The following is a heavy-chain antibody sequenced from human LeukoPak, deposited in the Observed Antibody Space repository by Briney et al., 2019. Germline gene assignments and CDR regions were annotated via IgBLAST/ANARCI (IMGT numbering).Heavy chain of an antibody. Sequence: NPGGSLRLSCAASGFTFSSYAMSWVRQAPGKGLEWIGYIYYSGSTNYNPSLKSRVTISVDTSKNQFSLKLSSVTAADTAVYYCARSYNSVVISNYYYYGMDVWGQGTTVTVSS. CDR1: GFTFSSYA. CDR2: IYYSGST. V-gene: IGHV4-59*01. J-gene: IGHJ6*02. CDR3: ARSYNSVVISNYYYYGMDV. D-gene: IGHD3-22*01.